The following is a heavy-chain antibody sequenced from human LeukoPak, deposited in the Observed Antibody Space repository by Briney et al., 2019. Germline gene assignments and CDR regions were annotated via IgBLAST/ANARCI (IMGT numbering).Heavy chain of an antibody. CDR3: ARVRWELLGAGNFDY. J-gene: IGHJ4*02. Sequence: SETLSLTCTVSGGSIISGVYYWSWIRQHPGKGLEWIGYIYYSGSTYYNPSLKSRVTISVDTSKNQFSLKLSSVTAADTAVYYCARVRWELLGAGNFDYWGQGTLVTVSS. CDR2: IYYSGST. V-gene: IGHV4-31*03. CDR1: GGSIISGVYY. D-gene: IGHD1-26*01.